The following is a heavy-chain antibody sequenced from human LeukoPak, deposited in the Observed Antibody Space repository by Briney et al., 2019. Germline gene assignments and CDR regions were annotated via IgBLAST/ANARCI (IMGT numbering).Heavy chain of an antibody. D-gene: IGHD3-10*02. CDR1: GFTFSSYE. Sequence: GGPLSLSCAASGFTFSSYEMNWVRQAPGKGLEWVSYISSSGSTIYYADSVKGRFTISRDNAKNSLYLQMNSLRAEDTAVYYCAELGITMIGGVWGKGSTVTISS. V-gene: IGHV3-48*03. J-gene: IGHJ6*04. CDR3: AELGITMIGGV. CDR2: ISSSGSTI.